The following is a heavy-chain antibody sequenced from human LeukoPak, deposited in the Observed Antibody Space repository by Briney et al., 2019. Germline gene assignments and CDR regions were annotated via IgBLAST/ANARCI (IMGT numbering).Heavy chain of an antibody. D-gene: IGHD2-2*01. CDR3: AREVPATAMYFDY. Sequence: GGSLRLSCAASGFTFSAFGMSWVRQAPGKGLEWVSVIYGGGSTYYADSVKGRFTISRDNSKNTLYLQMNSLRAEDTAVYYCAREVPATAMYFDYWGQGTLVTVSS. V-gene: IGHV3-53*01. CDR2: IYGGGST. J-gene: IGHJ4*02. CDR1: GFTFSAFG.